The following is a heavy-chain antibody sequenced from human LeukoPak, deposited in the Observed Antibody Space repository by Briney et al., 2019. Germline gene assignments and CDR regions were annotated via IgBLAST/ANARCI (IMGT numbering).Heavy chain of an antibody. J-gene: IGHJ4*02. CDR3: AREGDTAMVTFKY. CDR2: INPSGGST. V-gene: IGHV1-46*01. Sequence: EASVKVSRKASGYTFTSYYIHWVRQAPGQGLEWMGIINPSGGSTNYAQKLQGRVTMTTDTSTSTAYMELRSLRSDDTAVYYCAREGDTAMVTFKYWGQGTLVTVSS. D-gene: IGHD5-18*01. CDR1: GYTFTSYY.